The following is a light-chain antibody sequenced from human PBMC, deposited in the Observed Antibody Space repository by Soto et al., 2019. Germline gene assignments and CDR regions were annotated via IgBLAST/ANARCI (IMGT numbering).Light chain of an antibody. Sequence: DIVMTQSPLSLPVTPGEPASISCRSSQSLVHSNGYNYLDWYLQKPGQSPQLLIYLGSNRASGVPDRFSGSGSGTDFTLKISRVEAEDVGVYYCKQALQTPTFGQGTRLEIK. J-gene: IGKJ5*01. V-gene: IGKV2-28*01. CDR1: QSLVHSNGYNY. CDR3: KQALQTPT. CDR2: LGS.